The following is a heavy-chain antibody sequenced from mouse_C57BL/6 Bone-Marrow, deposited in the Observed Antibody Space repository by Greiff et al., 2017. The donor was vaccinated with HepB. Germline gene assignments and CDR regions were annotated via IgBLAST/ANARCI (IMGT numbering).Heavy chain of an antibody. CDR3: ARSHYYGSLAWFAY. CDR2: IYPGSGST. J-gene: IGHJ3*01. Sequence: VQLQQPGAELVKPGASVKMSCKASGYTFTSYWITWVKQRPGQGLEWIGDIYPGSGSTNYNEKFKSKATLTVDTSSSTAYMQLSSLTSEDSAVYYCARSHYYGSLAWFAYWGQGTLVTVSA. V-gene: IGHV1-55*01. D-gene: IGHD1-1*01. CDR1: GYTFTSYW.